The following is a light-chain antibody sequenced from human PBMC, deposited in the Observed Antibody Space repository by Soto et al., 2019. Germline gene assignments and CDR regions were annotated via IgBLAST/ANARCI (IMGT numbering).Light chain of an antibody. J-gene: IGLJ3*02. V-gene: IGLV2-8*01. CDR2: DVS. Sequence: QSVLTQPPSASGSPGQSVTISCTGTSSDVGGYNYVSWYQQHPGKAPKLMIYDVSKRPSGVPDRFSGSKSGNTASLTVSGRQSEDEADYYCSSYAGSNNWVFGGGTKLTV. CDR3: SSYAGSNNWV. CDR1: SSDVGGYNY.